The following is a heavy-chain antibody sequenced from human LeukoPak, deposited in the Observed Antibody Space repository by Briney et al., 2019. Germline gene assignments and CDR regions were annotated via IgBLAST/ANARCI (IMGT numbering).Heavy chain of an antibody. Sequence: GESLKISCKGSGSSFTTYWIGWVRQMPGKGLEWMGIIYPGDSDTRYSPSFQGQVTISADKSISTAYLQWSSLKASDTAMYYCARGVYYDILTGPAGNFDYWGQGTLVTVSS. CDR1: GSSFTTYW. J-gene: IGHJ4*02. V-gene: IGHV5-51*01. D-gene: IGHD3-9*01. CDR3: ARGVYYDILTGPAGNFDY. CDR2: IYPGDSDT.